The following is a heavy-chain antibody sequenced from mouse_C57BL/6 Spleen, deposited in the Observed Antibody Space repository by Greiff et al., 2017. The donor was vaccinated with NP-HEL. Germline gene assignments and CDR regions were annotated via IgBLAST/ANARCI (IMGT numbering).Heavy chain of an antibody. D-gene: IGHD1-1*01. V-gene: IGHV1-22*01. CDR1: GYTFTDYN. CDR2: INPNNGGT. J-gene: IGHJ1*03. Sequence: VQLQQSGPELVKPGASVKMSCKASGYTFTDYNMHWVKQSHGKSLEWIGYINPNNGGTSYNQKFKGKATLTVNKSSSTAYMELRSLTSEDSAVYYCARETDYGSSYWYFDVWGTGTTVTVSS. CDR3: ARETDYGSSYWYFDV.